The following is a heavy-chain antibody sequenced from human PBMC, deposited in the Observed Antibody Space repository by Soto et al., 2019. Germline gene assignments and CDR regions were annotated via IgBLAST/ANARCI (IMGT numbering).Heavy chain of an antibody. CDR3: ARGIATGQLDA. D-gene: IGHD2-15*01. Sequence: ASVKVSCKASGYTFTRYTMNWVRQAPGQRLEWMGWINPDNGNTKSSQKFQDRVIITRDTSASTAYMDLSSLRSEDTAVYYCARGIATGQLDAWGQGTLVTVSS. J-gene: IGHJ5*02. CDR2: INPDNGNT. CDR1: GYTFTRYT. V-gene: IGHV1-3*01.